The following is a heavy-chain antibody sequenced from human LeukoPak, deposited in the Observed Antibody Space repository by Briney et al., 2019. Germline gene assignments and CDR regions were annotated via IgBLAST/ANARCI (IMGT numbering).Heavy chain of an antibody. CDR2: ISGRGGST. CDR1: GFTFSSYA. D-gene: IGHD1-26*01. J-gene: IGHJ4*02. CDR3: AKDPVGANFGDYYFDY. V-gene: IGHV3-23*01. Sequence: PGGSLRLSCAVAGFTFSSYAMGWVRQPPGRGREWVSAISGRGGSTYYADTVKGRFSISRDNSKNTLYLQMTSLRAKDTAVYYCAKDPVGANFGDYYFDYGGQGTLVTVSS.